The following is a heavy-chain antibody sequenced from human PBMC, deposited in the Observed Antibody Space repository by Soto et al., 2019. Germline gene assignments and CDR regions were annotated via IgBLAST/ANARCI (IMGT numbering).Heavy chain of an antibody. V-gene: IGHV3-23*01. CDR3: AKGTAAAPLNWFDP. J-gene: IGHJ5*02. D-gene: IGHD2-2*01. CDR1: GFNFKNYG. Sequence: PGGSLRLSCGASGFNFKNYGVNWVRQAPGKGLEWVAGISGTGDSTYYGDSVKGRFTISRDNSLHTVYLQMDGLRADDTAIYYCAKGTAAAPLNWFDPWGQGSLVTVSS. CDR2: ISGTGDST.